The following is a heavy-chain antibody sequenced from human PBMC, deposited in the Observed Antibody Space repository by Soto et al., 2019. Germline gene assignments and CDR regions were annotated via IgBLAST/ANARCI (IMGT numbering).Heavy chain of an antibody. V-gene: IGHV1-3*05. CDR1: GYTFTSYA. D-gene: IGHD3-10*01. Sequence: QVQLVQSGAEEKKPGASVKVSCKASGYTFTSYAMHWVRQAPGQRLEWMGWINAGNGNTKYSQKFQGRVTITRDTSASTDYMELSRLRSEDTAVYYCARSPGGPMTPGDYWGQGTLVTVSS. CDR3: ARSPGGPMTPGDY. J-gene: IGHJ4*02. CDR2: INAGNGNT.